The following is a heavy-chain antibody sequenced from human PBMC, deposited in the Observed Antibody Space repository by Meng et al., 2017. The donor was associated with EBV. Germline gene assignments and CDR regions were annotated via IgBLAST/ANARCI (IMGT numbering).Heavy chain of an antibody. CDR2: IYSGGST. Sequence: EGPLVESGGGLIQPGRSLGLSWAASGFTVSSNYMSWVRQAPGKGLEWVSVIYSGGSTYYADSVKGRFTISRDNSKNTLYLQMNSLRVGDTAVYYCARDSGGFDYWGQGTLVTVSS. D-gene: IGHD6-19*01. J-gene: IGHJ4*02. CDR1: GFTVSSNY. V-gene: IGHV3-53*01. CDR3: ARDSGGFDY.